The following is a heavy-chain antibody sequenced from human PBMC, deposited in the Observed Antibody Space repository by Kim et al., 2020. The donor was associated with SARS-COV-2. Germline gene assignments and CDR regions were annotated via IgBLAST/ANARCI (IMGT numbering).Heavy chain of an antibody. D-gene: IGHD3-10*01. J-gene: IGHJ4*02. V-gene: IGHV1-3*01. CDR1: GYTFTSYA. CDR2: INAGNGNT. CDR3: ARAVLDVMDWGLYGSGARGYLDY. Sequence: ASVKVSCKASGYTFTSYAMHWVRQAPGQRLEWMGWINAGNGNTKYSQKFQGRVTITRDTSASTAYMELSSLKSEDTAVYYCARAVLDVMDWGLYGSGARGYLDYWGQGTLVTVSS.